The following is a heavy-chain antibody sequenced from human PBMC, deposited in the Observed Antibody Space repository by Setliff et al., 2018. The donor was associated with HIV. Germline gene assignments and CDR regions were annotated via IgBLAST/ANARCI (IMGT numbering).Heavy chain of an antibody. CDR1: GFTFSSYA. CDR3: CTGPLNTYGWDY. CDR2: ISGSAGST. V-gene: IGHV3-23*01. Sequence: PGESLKISCAASGFTFSSYAMSWVRQAPGKGLDWVSAISGSAGSTYYADSVKGRFTISRDNSKNTLFLQMNSLTTDDTAVYYCCTGPLNTYGWDYWGQGTVVTVPQ. D-gene: IGHD5-18*01. J-gene: IGHJ4*02.